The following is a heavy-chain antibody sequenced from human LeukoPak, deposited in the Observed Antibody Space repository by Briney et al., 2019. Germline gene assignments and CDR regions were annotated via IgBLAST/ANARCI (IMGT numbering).Heavy chain of an antibody. CDR1: GFTFSSYW. J-gene: IGHJ3*02. D-gene: IGHD2-2*01. Sequence: GGSLRLSCAASGFTFSSYWMSWVRQAPGKGLEWVANIKQDGSEKYYVDSVKGRFTISRDNAKNSLYLQMNSLRAEDMALYYCAKGREYQLLPDAFDIWGQGTMVTVSS. V-gene: IGHV3-7*03. CDR2: IKQDGSEK. CDR3: AKGREYQLLPDAFDI.